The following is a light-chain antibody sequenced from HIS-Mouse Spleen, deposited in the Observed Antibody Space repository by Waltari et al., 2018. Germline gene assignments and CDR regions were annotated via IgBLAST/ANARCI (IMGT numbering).Light chain of an antibody. CDR2: EVS. J-gene: IGLJ3*02. V-gene: IGLV2-14*01. Sequence: QSALTQPASVSGSPVQSITPSCTGTSRDVGGYNHVPWYQQHPGKAPKLMIYEVSNRPSGVSNRFSGSKSGNTASLTISGLQAEDEADYYCSSYTSSSTVWVFGGGTKLTVL. CDR3: SSYTSSSTVWV. CDR1: SRDVGGYNH.